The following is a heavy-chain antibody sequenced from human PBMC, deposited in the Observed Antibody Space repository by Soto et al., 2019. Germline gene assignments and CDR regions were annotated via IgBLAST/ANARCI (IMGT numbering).Heavy chain of an antibody. CDR2: ISAYNGNT. V-gene: IGHV1-18*04. J-gene: IGHJ4*02. CDR1: GYTFTSYG. Sequence: QVQLVQSGAEVKKPGASVKVSCKASGYTFTSYGISWVRQAPGQGLEWMGWISAYNGNTNYAQKLQGRVTMTTDTTTSTAYMELMSPISDDTAVYYCARGPPPRGYSYGGSDYWGQGTLVTVSS. D-gene: IGHD5-18*01. CDR3: ARGPPPRGYSYGGSDY.